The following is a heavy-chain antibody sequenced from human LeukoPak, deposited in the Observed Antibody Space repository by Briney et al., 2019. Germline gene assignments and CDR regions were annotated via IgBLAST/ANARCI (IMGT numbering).Heavy chain of an antibody. J-gene: IGHJ4*02. CDR2: IGTAGDT. CDR3: AKADAPLF. V-gene: IGHV3-13*01. CDR1: GFTFSSYD. Sequence: AGGSLRLSCAASGFTFSSYDMHWVRQATGKGLEWVSAIGTAGDTYYADSVKGRFTISRDNSKNTLYLQMNSLRAEDTAVYYCAKADAPLFWGQGTLVTVSS.